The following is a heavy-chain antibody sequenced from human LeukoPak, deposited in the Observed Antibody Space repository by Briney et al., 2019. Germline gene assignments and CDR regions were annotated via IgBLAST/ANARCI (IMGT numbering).Heavy chain of an antibody. CDR3: AGTGQWLAFDY. Sequence: SETPSLTCTVSGGSISSYYWSWIRQPPGRGLEWIGYTYYSGSTNYNPSLKSRVTISVDTSKNQFSLKLSSVTAADTAVYYCAGTGQWLAFDYWGQGTLVTVSS. CDR1: GGSISSYY. V-gene: IGHV4-59*08. D-gene: IGHD6-19*01. CDR2: TYYSGST. J-gene: IGHJ4*02.